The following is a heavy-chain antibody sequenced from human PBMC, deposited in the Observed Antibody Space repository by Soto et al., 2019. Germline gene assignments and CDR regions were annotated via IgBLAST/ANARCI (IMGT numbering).Heavy chain of an antibody. CDR1: GYPFTSYG. J-gene: IGHJ4*02. V-gene: IGHV1-18*01. CDR3: ARGPVAGSDF. D-gene: IGHD6-19*01. Sequence: QVQLVQSGTEVKKPAASVQVSCKASGYPFTSYGIVWVRQAPGHGLEWMGWISPFSGETRYTEKFHDRLTLTTDTSTKTAYMDLRNLTVADTAIYFRARGPVAGSDFWGQGTLVTVSS. CDR2: ISPFSGET.